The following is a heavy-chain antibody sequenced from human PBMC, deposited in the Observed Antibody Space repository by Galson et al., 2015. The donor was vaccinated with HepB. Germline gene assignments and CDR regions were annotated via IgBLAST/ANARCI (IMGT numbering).Heavy chain of an antibody. Sequence: QSGAEVKKPGASVKVSCKASGYTFTSYYIHWVRQAPGQGLEWMGIINPTSGVTTYAQKFQGRVFLARDTPTSTVYMELSSLRSDDTAVYYCARALGYNWNNDYWGQGTLVAVSS. D-gene: IGHD1/OR15-1a*01. V-gene: IGHV1-46*03. J-gene: IGHJ4*02. CDR1: GYTFTSYY. CDR3: ARALGYNWNNDY. CDR2: INPTSGVT.